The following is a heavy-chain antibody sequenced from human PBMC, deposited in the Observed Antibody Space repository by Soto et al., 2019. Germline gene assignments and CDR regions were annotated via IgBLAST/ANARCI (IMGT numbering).Heavy chain of an antibody. CDR1: GYTFTNYY. CDR3: AREPNESFQFEF. V-gene: IGHV1-46*01. J-gene: IGHJ4*02. Sequence: ASVKVSCKASGYTFTNYYIHWFRQAPGQGLEWRGILRPRTGDTAYAQRFQGRVTMTTDTSTGTVYLELANLRSDDTAVYYCAREPNESFQFEFWGQGTQVTVSS. CDR2: LRPRTGDT.